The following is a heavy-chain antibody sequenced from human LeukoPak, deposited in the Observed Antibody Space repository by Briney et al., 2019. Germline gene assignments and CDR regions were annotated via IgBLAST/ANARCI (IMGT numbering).Heavy chain of an antibody. D-gene: IGHD6-19*01. Sequence: GGSLRLSCVASGFTFNNAWMYWVRQAPGKGLEWVGRIKSKTDGGTTDYAAPVKGRFTISRDDSKDTLYLQMNSLKTEDTAVYYCTTPRVAEHDYWGQGTLVTVSS. CDR3: TTPRVAEHDY. J-gene: IGHJ4*02. CDR1: GFTFNNAW. CDR2: IKSKTDGGTT. V-gene: IGHV3-15*01.